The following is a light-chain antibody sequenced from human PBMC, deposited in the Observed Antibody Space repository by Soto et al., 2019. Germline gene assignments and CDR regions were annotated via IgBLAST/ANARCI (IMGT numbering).Light chain of an antibody. CDR2: GAS. CDR1: HDISSY. V-gene: IGKV1-9*01. CDR3: QQLNSYSIFT. J-gene: IGKJ3*01. Sequence: DIQLTQSPSFLSASVGDRVTITCRASHDISSYLAWYQQKPGKAPKLLIFGASTLQSGVPSRFSGSGSGTEFTLTISSLQPEDFATYYCQQLNSYSIFTFGPGTKVDI.